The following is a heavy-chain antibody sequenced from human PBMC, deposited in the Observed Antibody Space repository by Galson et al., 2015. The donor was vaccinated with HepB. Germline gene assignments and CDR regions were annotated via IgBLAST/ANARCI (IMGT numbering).Heavy chain of an antibody. J-gene: IGHJ4*02. CDR2: IYYSGST. CDR3: ARTLDY. Sequence: LTCTVSGGSVSTSYWSWIRQPPGKGLEWIGYIYYSGSTNYNPSLKSRVTMSVDTSKNQFSLKLSSVTAADTAVYYCARTLDYWGQGTLVTVSS. CDR1: GGSVSTSY. V-gene: IGHV4-59*02.